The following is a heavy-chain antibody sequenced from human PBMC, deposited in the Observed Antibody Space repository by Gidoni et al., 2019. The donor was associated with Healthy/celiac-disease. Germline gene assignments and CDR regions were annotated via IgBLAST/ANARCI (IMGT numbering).Heavy chain of an antibody. CDR1: GFTFSSYG. D-gene: IGHD2-2*01. J-gene: IGHJ6*03. Sequence: QVQLVESGGGVVQPGRYLRLSCAASGFTFSSYGMHWVRQAPGQGLEWVAVRWYDGSNKYYAASVKGRFTISRDNSKNTLYLQMNSLRAEDTAVYYCARVGTGYCSSTSCYDYYYYMDVWGKGTTVTVSS. V-gene: IGHV3-33*01. CDR2: RWYDGSNK. CDR3: ARVGTGYCSSTSCYDYYYYMDV.